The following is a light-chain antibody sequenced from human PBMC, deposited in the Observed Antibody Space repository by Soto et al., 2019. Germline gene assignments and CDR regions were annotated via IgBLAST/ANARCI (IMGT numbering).Light chain of an antibody. CDR1: QSVTTN. CDR3: QQAYSFPIT. Sequence: VMTQSPATLSVSPGERATLSCRASQSVTTNLAWFQQKPGQAPRLLIYDASTRAANIPARFSGSGSGTDFTLTINSLQPEDFATYYCQQAYSFPITFGQGTRLEIK. CDR2: DAS. V-gene: IGKV3-15*01. J-gene: IGKJ5*01.